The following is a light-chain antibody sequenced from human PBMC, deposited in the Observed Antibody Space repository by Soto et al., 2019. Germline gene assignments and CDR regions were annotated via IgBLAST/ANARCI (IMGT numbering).Light chain of an antibody. CDR3: QQYENLPT. Sequence: DFRMTQSPSTLSASVGDRVTISCRASQSISRWLAWYQQKPGRAPKLLIYDVSSLKSGVPSRFRGSGSGTDFTFTISRLQPEDIATYYCQQYENLPTFGQGTRLE. CDR2: DVS. CDR1: QSISRW. V-gene: IGKV1-5*01. J-gene: IGKJ5*01.